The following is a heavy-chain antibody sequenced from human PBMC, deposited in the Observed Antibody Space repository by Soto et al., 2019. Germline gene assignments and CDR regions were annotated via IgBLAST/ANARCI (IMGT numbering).Heavy chain of an antibody. CDR2: IWYDGINK. D-gene: IGHD2-15*01. V-gene: IGHV3-33*01. J-gene: IGHJ6*02. CDR1: GFTFSTNG. Sequence: QVQLVESGGGVVQPGRSLRLSCAASGFTFSTNGMHWVRQAPGKGLEWVAVIWYDGINKYYADSVTGRFIISRDNSKNTVYLQMNSLRAEDTAVYYCARDRVQMVDGLDVWGQGTTVTVSS. CDR3: ARDRVQMVDGLDV.